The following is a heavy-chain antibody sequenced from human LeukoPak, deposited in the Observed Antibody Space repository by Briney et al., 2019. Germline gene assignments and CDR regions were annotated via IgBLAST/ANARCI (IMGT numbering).Heavy chain of an antibody. D-gene: IGHD6-13*01. V-gene: IGHV3-9*01. J-gene: IGHJ4*02. Sequence: GGSLRLSCAASGFTFDDYAMHWVRHAPGKGLEWVSGISWNSGSIVYADSVKGRFTISRDNAKNSLYLQMNSLRAEDTALYYCAKDLSGSSWSIDYWGQGTLVTVSS. CDR1: GFTFDDYA. CDR2: ISWNSGSI. CDR3: AKDLSGSSWSIDY.